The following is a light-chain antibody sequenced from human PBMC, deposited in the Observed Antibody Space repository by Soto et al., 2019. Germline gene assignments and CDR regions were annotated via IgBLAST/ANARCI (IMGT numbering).Light chain of an antibody. Sequence: QSVLAQPASVSGSPGQSITISCTGTSSDVGGYNFVSWYQHHPGKAPKLMIYEVSNRPSGVSNRFSGSKFGNTASLTISGLQAEDEADYYCSSYTSSSTLLYVFGTGTKVTVL. CDR2: EVS. CDR3: SSYTSSSTLLYV. CDR1: SSDVGGYNF. J-gene: IGLJ1*01. V-gene: IGLV2-14*01.